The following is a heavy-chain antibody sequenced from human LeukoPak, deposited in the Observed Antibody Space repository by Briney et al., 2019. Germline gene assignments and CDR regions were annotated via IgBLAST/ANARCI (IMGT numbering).Heavy chain of an antibody. CDR2: ISWNSGSI. CDR3: AKDAQYSFGYVDY. J-gene: IGHJ4*02. Sequence: GRSLRLSCAASGFTFDDYAMHWVRQAPGKGLEWVSGISWNSGSIGYADSVKGRFTISRDNAKNSLYLQMNSLRAEDTALYYCAKDAQYSFGYVDYWGQGTLVTVSS. V-gene: IGHV3-9*01. D-gene: IGHD5-18*01. CDR1: GFTFDDYA.